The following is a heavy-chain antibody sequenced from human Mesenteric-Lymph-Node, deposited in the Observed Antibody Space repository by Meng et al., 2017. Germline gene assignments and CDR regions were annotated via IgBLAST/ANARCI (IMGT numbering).Heavy chain of an antibody. V-gene: IGHV1-8*03. D-gene: IGHD6-13*01. CDR1: GYTFTSYG. CDR3: ALIAAVTIDYYYYGMDV. Sequence: ASVKVSCKASGYTFTSYGISWVRQASGQGLEWMGWMNPNSGNTDYAQKFQGRVTITRNTSISTAYMELSSLRSEDTAVYYCALIAAVTIDYYYYGMDVWGQGTTVTVSS. J-gene: IGHJ6*01. CDR2: MNPNSGNT.